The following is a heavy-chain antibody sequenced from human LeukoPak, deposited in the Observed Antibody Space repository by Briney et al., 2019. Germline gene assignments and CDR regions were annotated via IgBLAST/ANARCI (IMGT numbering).Heavy chain of an antibody. CDR1: GFTFSSYG. J-gene: IGHJ4*02. CDR2: ISYDGSNK. CDR3: AKGWRDTEVGY. Sequence: GGSLRLSCAASGFTFSSYGMHWVRQAPGKGLEWVAVISYDGSNKYYADSVKGRFTISRDNSKNTLYLQMNSLRAEDTAVYYCAKGWRDTEVGYWGQGTLVTVSS. D-gene: IGHD5-18*01. V-gene: IGHV3-30*18.